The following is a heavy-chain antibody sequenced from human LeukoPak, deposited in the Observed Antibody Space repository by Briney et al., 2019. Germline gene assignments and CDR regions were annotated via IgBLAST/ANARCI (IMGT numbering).Heavy chain of an antibody. D-gene: IGHD3-22*01. J-gene: IGHJ4*02. CDR3: TTDWTDYYDSSGGPI. V-gene: IGHV3-15*01. CDR2: IKSKTDGGTT. CDR1: GFSFSYAW. Sequence: GSLRLSCAASGFSFSYAWMSWVRQAPGKGLEWVGRIKSKTDGGTTDSAAPVKGRFTISRDDSKNTLYLQMNSLKTEDTAVYYCTTDWTDYYDSSGGPIWGQGTLVTVSS.